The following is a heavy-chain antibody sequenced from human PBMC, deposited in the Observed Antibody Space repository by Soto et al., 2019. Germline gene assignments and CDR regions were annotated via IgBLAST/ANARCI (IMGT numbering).Heavy chain of an antibody. J-gene: IGHJ4*02. CDR3: ARDLGGWPDY. V-gene: IGHV1-18*01. CDR2: ITTDKGKT. CDR1: GYTFTSYG. Sequence: ASVKVSCKTSGYTFTSYGISWVRQAPGQGLEWMGWITTDKGKTTYAQKFQGRVAMTTDTSTSTAYMELRSLRSDDTAVYYCARDLGGWPDYWGQGTLVTVSS. D-gene: IGHD2-15*01.